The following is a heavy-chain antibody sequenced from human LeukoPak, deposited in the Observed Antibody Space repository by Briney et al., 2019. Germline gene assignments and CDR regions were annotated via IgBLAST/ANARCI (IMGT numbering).Heavy chain of an antibody. V-gene: IGHV3-30*18. J-gene: IGHJ6*04. CDR1: GFTFSSYG. CDR3: AKATCIAGNFYYGMDV. D-gene: IGHD6-13*01. Sequence: PGRSLRLSCAASGFTFSSYGMHWVRQAPGKGLEWVAVISYDGSNKYYADSVKGRFTISRDNSKNTLYLQMNRLRAEDTALYYCAKATCIAGNFYYGMDVWGKGTTVTVSS. CDR2: ISYDGSNK.